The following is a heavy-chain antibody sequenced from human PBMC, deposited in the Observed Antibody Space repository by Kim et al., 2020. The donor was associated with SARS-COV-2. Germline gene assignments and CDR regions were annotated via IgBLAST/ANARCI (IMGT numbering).Heavy chain of an antibody. CDR2: ISAGNGNT. CDR1: GYTVTTYD. J-gene: IGHJ5*02. D-gene: IGHD3-10*01. CDR3: ARGSDYQANWFDP. Sequence: ASVKVSCKASGYTVTTYDMHCVRQAPGQRFEWMGRISAGNGNTIYSPKFQGRVTITRDTSANTACMELSSLRSEDTAVYYCARGSDYQANWFDPWGPGTLVTVSS. V-gene: IGHV1-3*01.